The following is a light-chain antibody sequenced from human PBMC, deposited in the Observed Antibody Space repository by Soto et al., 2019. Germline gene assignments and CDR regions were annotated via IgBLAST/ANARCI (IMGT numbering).Light chain of an antibody. V-gene: IGLV2-14*01. CDR2: EVS. CDR1: SSDVGGYNY. CDR3: SSYTDSSNYV. J-gene: IGLJ1*01. Sequence: QSALTQPASVSGSPGQSITLSCSGTSSDVGGYNYVSWYQQHPGKAPKLMIYEVSNRPSGVSNRFSGSKSANTASLTISGLQAEDEAAYYCSSYTDSSNYVFGTGTKLTVL.